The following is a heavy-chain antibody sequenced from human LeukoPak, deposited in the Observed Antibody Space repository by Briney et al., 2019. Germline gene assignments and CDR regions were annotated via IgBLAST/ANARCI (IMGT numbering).Heavy chain of an antibody. V-gene: IGHV4-4*07. Sequence: PSETLSLTCTVSGGSISSYYWSWIRQPAGKGLEWIGRIYTSGSTNYNPSLKSRVTMSVDTSKNQFSLKLSSVTAADAAVYYCARRNYDFWSGPPYYYYMDVWGKGTTVTVSS. CDR2: IYTSGST. D-gene: IGHD3-3*01. CDR1: GGSISSYY. CDR3: ARRNYDFWSGPPYYYYMDV. J-gene: IGHJ6*03.